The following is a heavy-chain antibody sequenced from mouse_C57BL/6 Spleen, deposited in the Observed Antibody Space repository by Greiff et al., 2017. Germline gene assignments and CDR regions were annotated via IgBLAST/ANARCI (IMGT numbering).Heavy chain of an antibody. D-gene: IGHD1-1*01. Sequence: EVKLQESGPGLVKPSQSLSLTCSVTGYSITSGYYWNWIRQFPGNKLEWMGYISYDGSNNYNPSLKNRISITRDTSKNQFFLKLNSVTTEDTATYYCARDPYLDYGYWYFDVWGTGTTVTVSS. V-gene: IGHV3-6*01. J-gene: IGHJ1*03. CDR1: GYSITSGYY. CDR3: ARDPYLDYGYWYFDV. CDR2: ISYDGSN.